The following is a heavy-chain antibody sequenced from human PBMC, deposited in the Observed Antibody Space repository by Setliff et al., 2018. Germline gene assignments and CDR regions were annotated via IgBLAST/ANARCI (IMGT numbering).Heavy chain of an antibody. D-gene: IGHD3-16*01. CDR2: ITDTGRT. V-gene: IGHV4-34*01. Sequence: SETLSLTCTVYGGPLSGFSWNWIRQSPGGGLEWIGEITDTGRTKYIPSLKSRVTISVDTSKNQFSLKLSSVTAADTAVYYCARLPNYVWGSPVDYWGQGTLVTVSS. CDR3: ARLPNYVWGSPVDY. CDR1: GGPLSGFS. J-gene: IGHJ4*02.